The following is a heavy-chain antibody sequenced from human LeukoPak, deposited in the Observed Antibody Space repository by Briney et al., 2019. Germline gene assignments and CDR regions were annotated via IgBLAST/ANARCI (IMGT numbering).Heavy chain of an antibody. Sequence: GGSLRLSCAASRFSFSSYAMNWVRQAPGKGLEWVSYISISSSTIYYADSVKGRFTISRDNAKNSLYLQMNSLRDEDTAVYYCARGETAVTSYHHFWGQGTLVTVS. J-gene: IGHJ4*02. V-gene: IGHV3-48*02. CDR3: ARGETAVTSYHHF. CDR2: ISISSSTI. D-gene: IGHD4-17*01. CDR1: RFSFSSYA.